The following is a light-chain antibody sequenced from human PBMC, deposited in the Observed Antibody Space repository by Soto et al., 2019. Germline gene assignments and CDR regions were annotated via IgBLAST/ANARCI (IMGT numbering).Light chain of an antibody. CDR1: QSISSY. Sequence: EVVLTQSPDTLSLPPGERATLSCRASQSISSYLAWYQQKPGQAPRLLIYDASSRATGIPARFSGSGSGTDFTLTSSSLEPEDFAVYSCQQLTVWPPQWTFGQGTKVEIK. CDR2: DAS. CDR3: QQLTVWPPQWT. V-gene: IGKV3-11*01. J-gene: IGKJ1*01.